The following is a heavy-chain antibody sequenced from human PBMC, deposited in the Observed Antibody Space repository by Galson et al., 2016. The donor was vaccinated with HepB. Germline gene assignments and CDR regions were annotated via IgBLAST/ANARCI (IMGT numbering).Heavy chain of an antibody. CDR1: GFTFDDYA. V-gene: IGHV3-9*01. Sequence: SLRLSCAASGFTFDDYAMHWVRQAPGKGLEWVSGISWNSGRIDFADSVKGRFIISRDNAKKSLYLQMNSLRAEDTALYYCAKDIRFCSGGNCYSFDPAGLDNGGQGTLVTVSS. D-gene: IGHD2-15*01. CDR2: ISWNSGRI. J-gene: IGHJ4*02. CDR3: AKDIRFCSGGNCYSFDPAGLDN.